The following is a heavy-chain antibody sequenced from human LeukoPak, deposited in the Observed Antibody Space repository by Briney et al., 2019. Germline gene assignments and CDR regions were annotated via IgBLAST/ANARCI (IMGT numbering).Heavy chain of an antibody. CDR3: VRGHGGY. CDR1: GRSVSSSIYH. CDR2: TYNGGST. J-gene: IGHJ4*02. V-gene: IGHV4-61*01. Sequence: SETLSLTCTVSGRSVSSSIYHWFWIRQPPGKGLEWIGFTYNGGSTYYNPSLKSRVTISVDMAKNQFSLKVMSVTAADTAVYYCVRGHGGYWGQGTLVTVSS.